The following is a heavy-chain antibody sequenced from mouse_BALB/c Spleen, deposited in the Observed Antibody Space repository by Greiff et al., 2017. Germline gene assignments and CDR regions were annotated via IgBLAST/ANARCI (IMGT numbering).Heavy chain of an antibody. J-gene: IGHJ4*01. CDR2: INPYNGAT. CDR3: ARFITTDAMDY. D-gene: IGHD1-1*01. V-gene: IGHV1-31*01. Sequence: EVQLQQSGPELVKPGASVKISCKASGYSFTGYYMHWVKQSHVKSLEWIGRINPYNGATSYNQNFKDKASLTVDKSSSTAYMELHSLTSEDSAVYYCARFITTDAMDYWGQGTSVTVSS. CDR1: GYSFTGYY.